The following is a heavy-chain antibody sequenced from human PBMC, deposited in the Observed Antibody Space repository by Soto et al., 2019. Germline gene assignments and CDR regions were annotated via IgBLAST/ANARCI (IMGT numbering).Heavy chain of an antibody. D-gene: IGHD2-21*02. J-gene: IGHJ4*02. CDR1: GFTADDYA. CDR3: AKYMKWGGMTSIHYFDS. Sequence: EVQLVESGGGLVQPGRSLRLSCVASGFTADDYAMHWVRQAPGKGLEWVSGISSNSDNIDYADSVKGRFTISRDNAKNSLFLQMNSLTPEETALYYCAKYMKWGGMTSIHYFDSWGQGTLVSVSS. CDR2: ISSNSDNI. V-gene: IGHV3-9*02.